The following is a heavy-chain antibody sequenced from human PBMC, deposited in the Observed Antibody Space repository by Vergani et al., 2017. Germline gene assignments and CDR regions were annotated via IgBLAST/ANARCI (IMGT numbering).Heavy chain of an antibody. CDR3: ASVPGCGEFRNDY. D-gene: IGHD3-10*01. V-gene: IGHV4-39*01. CDR2: IYYSGST. CDR1: GGSISSSSYY. J-gene: IGHJ4*02. Sequence: QLQLQESGPGLVKPSETLSLTCTVSGGSISSSSYYWGWIRQPPGKGLEWIGSIYYSGSTYYNPSHKSRVTISVDTSKNQFSLTLSSVTAADTAVYYCASVPGCGEFRNDYWGQGTLVTVSS.